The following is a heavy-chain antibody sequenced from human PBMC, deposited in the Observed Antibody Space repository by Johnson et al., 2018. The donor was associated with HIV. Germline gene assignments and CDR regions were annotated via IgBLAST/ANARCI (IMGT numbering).Heavy chain of an antibody. J-gene: IGHJ3*02. Sequence: DSVKGRFTISRDNSKNTLYLQMNSLRAEDTAVYYCARDRGGAFDMWGQGTKVTVS. CDR3: ARDRGGAFDM. V-gene: IGHV3-30*01. D-gene: IGHD2-15*01.